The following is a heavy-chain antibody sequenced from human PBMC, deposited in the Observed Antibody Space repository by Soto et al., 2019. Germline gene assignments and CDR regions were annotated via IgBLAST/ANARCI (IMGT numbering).Heavy chain of an antibody. CDR3: ARVWADFWSGYFYYYYGMDV. CDR1: GFTFSSYW. V-gene: IGHV3-7*01. Sequence: PGGSLRLSCAASGFTFSSYWMSWVRQAPGKGLEWVANIKQDGSEKYYVDSVKGRFTISRDNAKNSLYLQMNSLRAEDTAVYYCARVWADFWSGYFYYYYGMDVWGQGTTVTVSS. CDR2: IKQDGSEK. D-gene: IGHD3-3*01. J-gene: IGHJ6*02.